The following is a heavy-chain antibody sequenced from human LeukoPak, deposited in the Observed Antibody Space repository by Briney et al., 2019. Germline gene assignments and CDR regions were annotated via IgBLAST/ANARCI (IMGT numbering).Heavy chain of an antibody. D-gene: IGHD6-19*01. Sequence: ASVKVSCKASGYPFTKFYMHWVRQAPGHGLEWMGLMSPNGDSTLYSQKFQGRVTMTTDTSTSTDYMELSSLRSEDTAVYYCARDNSDTVKGECSGACYWWFDPWGQGTLVTVSS. J-gene: IGHJ5*02. CDR3: ARDNSDTVKGECSGACYWWFDP. CDR2: MSPNGDST. V-gene: IGHV1-46*01. CDR1: GYPFTKFY.